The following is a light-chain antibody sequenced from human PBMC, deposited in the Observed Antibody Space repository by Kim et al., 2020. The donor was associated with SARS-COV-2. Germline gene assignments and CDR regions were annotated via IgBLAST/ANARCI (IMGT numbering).Light chain of an antibody. CDR1: QSVSSTH. J-gene: IGKJ5*01. CDR2: GAF. V-gene: IGKV3-20*01. CDR3: QQYGTSPIT. Sequence: EIVLTQSPGTLSLSPGERASLSCRAGQSVSSTHLGWYQQKPGQAPSLIIYGAFNRATGIPDRFSGSGSGTDFTLTIRRLEPEDFAVYYCQQYGTSPITFGQGTRLEIK.